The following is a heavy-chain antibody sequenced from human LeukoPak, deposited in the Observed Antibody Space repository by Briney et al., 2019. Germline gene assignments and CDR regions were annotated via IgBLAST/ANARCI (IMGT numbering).Heavy chain of an antibody. CDR3: ARLRYSSEPYYFDY. CDR2: IYPGDSDA. CDR1: GYSFTSHW. J-gene: IGHJ4*02. D-gene: IGHD3-22*01. V-gene: IGHV5-51*01. Sequence: GESLKISCKGSGYSFTSHWIGWVRQMPGKGLEWVGIIYPGDSDARYSPSFQGQVTISADKSISTAYLQWSSLKASDTAMYYCARLRYSSEPYYFDYWGQGTLVTVSS.